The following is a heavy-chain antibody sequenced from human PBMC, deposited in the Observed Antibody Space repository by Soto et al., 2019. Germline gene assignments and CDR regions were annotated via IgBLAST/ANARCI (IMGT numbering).Heavy chain of an antibody. D-gene: IGHD3-3*01. V-gene: IGHV1-18*01. J-gene: IGHJ3*02. Sequence: ASVNVSCKASGYTFTSYGISWVRQAPGQGLEWMGWISAYNGNTNYAQKLQGRVTMTTDTSTSTASMALRSLRSDDTAVYYCAWDQLRGFLEGSHALDIWGKGTMVTVSS. CDR2: ISAYNGNT. CDR1: GYTFTSYG. CDR3: AWDQLRGFLEGSHALDI.